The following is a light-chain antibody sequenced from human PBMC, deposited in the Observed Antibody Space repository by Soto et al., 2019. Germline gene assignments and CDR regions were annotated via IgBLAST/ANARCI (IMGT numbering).Light chain of an antibody. CDR3: SSYTSSIS. Sequence: QSALTQPASVSGSPGQSITISCTGTSSDVGGYNYVSWYQQHPGKAPKLMIYDVNTRPSGVSNRFSGSKSGNTASLTISGIQAEDEADYYCSSYTSSISFGGGTKVTV. J-gene: IGLJ2*01. CDR2: DVN. V-gene: IGLV2-14*01. CDR1: SSDVGGYNY.